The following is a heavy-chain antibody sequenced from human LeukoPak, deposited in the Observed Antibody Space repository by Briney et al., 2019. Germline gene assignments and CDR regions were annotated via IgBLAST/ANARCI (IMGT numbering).Heavy chain of an antibody. V-gene: IGHV1-2*02. CDR3: ARDRMRYMDV. D-gene: IGHD2-8*01. J-gene: IGHJ6*03. Sequence: ASVKVSCKASGYTFTSYAMHWVRQAPGQRLEWMGWINPNSGGTNYAQKFQGRVTMTRDTSISTACMELSRLRSDDTAVYYCARDRMRYMDVWGKGTTVTVSS. CDR2: INPNSGGT. CDR1: GYTFTSYA.